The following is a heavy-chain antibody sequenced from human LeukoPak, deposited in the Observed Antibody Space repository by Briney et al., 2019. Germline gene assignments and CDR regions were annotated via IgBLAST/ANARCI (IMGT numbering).Heavy chain of an antibody. CDR1: GFAFNNYD. D-gene: IGHD4-23*01. CDR3: ARDRRADYGRNDDAFDI. Sequence: GGSLRLSCAASGFAFNNYDMHWVRQATGKGLEWVSHIGTGTDTHYLGSVKGRFTISRDNAKNSLYLRMNSLRAGDTAMYYCARDRRADYGRNDDAFDIWGQGTMVTVSS. CDR2: IGTGTDT. J-gene: IGHJ3*02. V-gene: IGHV3-13*01.